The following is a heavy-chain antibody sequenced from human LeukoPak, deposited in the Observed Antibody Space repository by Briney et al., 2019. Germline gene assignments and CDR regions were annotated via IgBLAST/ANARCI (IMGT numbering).Heavy chain of an antibody. V-gene: IGHV1-3*01. J-gene: IGHJ3*02. CDR3: AKDEKGYYHDTSGYPDAFDI. Sequence: ASVKVSCKASGYDFTSYAMHWVRQPPGQRLEWMGWINAGNGNTKYSQKFQDRVTVTRDTSTSTAYMELSSLRSEDTAVYYCAKDEKGYYHDTSGYPDAFDIWGQGTMVTVSS. CDR1: GYDFTSYA. D-gene: IGHD3-22*01. CDR2: INAGNGNT.